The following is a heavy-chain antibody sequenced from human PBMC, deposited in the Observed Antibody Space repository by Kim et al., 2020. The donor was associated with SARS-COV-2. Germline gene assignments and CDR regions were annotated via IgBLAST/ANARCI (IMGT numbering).Heavy chain of an antibody. D-gene: IGHD2-21*01. J-gene: IGHJ4*02. CDR3: ARDPTMTYSLEY. CDR2: IYYSGST. Sequence: SETLSLTCTVSGGSISSYYWSWIRQPPGKGLEWIGYIYYSGSTNYNPSLKSRVTISVDTSKNQFSLKLSSVTAADTAVYYCARDPTMTYSLEYWGQGTLVTVSS. CDR1: GGSISSYY. V-gene: IGHV4-59*13.